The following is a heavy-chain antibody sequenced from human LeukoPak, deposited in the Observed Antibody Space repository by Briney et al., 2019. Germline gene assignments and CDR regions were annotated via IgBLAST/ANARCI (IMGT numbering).Heavy chain of an antibody. CDR1: GFTFSSYA. V-gene: IGHV3-23*01. CDR3: AKAFNYDTDFDY. Sequence: GGSLRLSCAASGFTFSSYAMSWVRQAPGKGLEWVSAISGSGGSTYYADSVKGRLTISRDNSKNTLYLQMNSLRAEDTAVYYCAKAFNYDTDFDYWGQGTLVTVSS. CDR2: ISGSGGST. J-gene: IGHJ4*02. D-gene: IGHD3-9*01.